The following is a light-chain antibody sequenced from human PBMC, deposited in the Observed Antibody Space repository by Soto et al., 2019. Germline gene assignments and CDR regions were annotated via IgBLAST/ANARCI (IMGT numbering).Light chain of an antibody. J-gene: IGKJ4*01. V-gene: IGKV1-12*01. CDR2: AAT. CDR1: QGISNW. Sequence: DIQITQSPSSVSGSVVDRVTITCRATQGISNWLAWYQQRPGQASKTLIYAATSLQDGVQLRFSGSGSGAEFTLTISALQPEDFATYYCQQANSLTLTFGGGTKV. CDR3: QQANSLTLT.